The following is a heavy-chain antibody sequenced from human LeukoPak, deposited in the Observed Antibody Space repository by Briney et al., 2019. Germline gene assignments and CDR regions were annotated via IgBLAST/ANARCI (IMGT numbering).Heavy chain of an antibody. CDR1: GGTFSSYA. D-gene: IGHD3-3*01. V-gene: IGHV1-46*01. J-gene: IGHJ3*02. CDR2: INPSGGST. Sequence: GSSVKVSCKASGGTFSSYAISWVRQAPGQGLEWMGIINPSGGSTSYAQKFQGRVTVTRDTSTSTVYMELSSLRSEDTAVYYCARSPDDYDFWSGPFDAFDIWGQGTIVTVSS. CDR3: ARSPDDYDFWSGPFDAFDI.